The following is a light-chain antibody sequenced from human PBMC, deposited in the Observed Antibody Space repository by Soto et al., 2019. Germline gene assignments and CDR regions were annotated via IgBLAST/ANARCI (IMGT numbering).Light chain of an antibody. V-gene: IGKV3-20*01. CDR3: QQYGSSRWT. CDR2: GAS. Sequence: EIVLTQSPGTLSLSPGERANLSCRASQTVSTTYLAWYQQKPGQAPRLLIYGASSRATGIPDRFSGSGSGTDFTLTISRLEPEDFAVYYCQQYGSSRWTFGQGTKVELK. CDR1: QTVSTTY. J-gene: IGKJ1*01.